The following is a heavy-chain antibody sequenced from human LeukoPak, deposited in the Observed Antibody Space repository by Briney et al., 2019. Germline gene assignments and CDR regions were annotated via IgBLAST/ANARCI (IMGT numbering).Heavy chain of an antibody. CDR1: GFTFSSYA. V-gene: IGHV3-30*04. J-gene: IGHJ4*02. CDR3: ARDRSLRTENYYFDY. Sequence: GGSLRLSCAASGFTFSSYAMHWVRQAPGKGLEGVAVISYDGSNKYYADSVKGRFTISRDNSKNTLYLQMNSLRAEDTAVYYCARDRSLRTENYYFDYWGQGTLVTVSS. D-gene: IGHD4-17*01. CDR2: ISYDGSNK.